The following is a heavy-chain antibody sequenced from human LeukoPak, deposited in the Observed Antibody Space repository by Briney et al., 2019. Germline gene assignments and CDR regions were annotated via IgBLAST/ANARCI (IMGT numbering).Heavy chain of an antibody. CDR2: ISYDGSNK. CDR3: ARSGLDAINYYGMDV. CDR1: GFTFSSYA. J-gene: IGHJ6*02. Sequence: PGRSLRLSCAASGFTFSSYAMHWVRQAPGKGLEGVAVISYDGSNKYYTDSVKGRFTISRDNSKNTLYLQMNSLRAEDTAVYYCARSGLDAINYYGMDVWGQGTTVTVSS. D-gene: IGHD3-10*01. V-gene: IGHV3-30-3*01.